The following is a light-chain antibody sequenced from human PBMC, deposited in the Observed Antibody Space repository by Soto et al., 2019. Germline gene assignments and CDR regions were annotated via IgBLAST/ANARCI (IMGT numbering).Light chain of an antibody. Sequence: ENVLTQSRGSLSLSPGDRSPLSCRASQSVSSSYLAWYQQTPGQAPRLLIYGASSRAIHTPDRFSGSGSGTDFTLTISGLEPEDFAVYYCQHFGNSLWTFGQGTKVDI. J-gene: IGKJ1*01. CDR3: QHFGNSLWT. CDR1: QSVSSSY. CDR2: GAS. V-gene: IGKV3-20*01.